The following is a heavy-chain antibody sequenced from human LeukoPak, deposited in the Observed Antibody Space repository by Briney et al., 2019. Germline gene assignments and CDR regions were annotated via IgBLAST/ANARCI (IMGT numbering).Heavy chain of an antibody. D-gene: IGHD5-18*01. CDR3: ARGLADTAMALFDY. CDR1: GGTFSSHA. J-gene: IGHJ4*02. CDR2: IIPILGIA. V-gene: IGHV1-69*04. Sequence: SVKVPCKASGGTFSSHAISWVRQAPGQGLEWMGRIIPILGIANYAQKFQGRVTITADKSTSTAYMELSSLRSEDTAVYYCARGLADTAMALFDYWGQGTLVTVSS.